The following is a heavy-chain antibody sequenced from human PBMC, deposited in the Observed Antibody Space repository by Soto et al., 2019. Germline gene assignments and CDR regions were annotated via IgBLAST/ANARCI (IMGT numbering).Heavy chain of an antibody. CDR2: IVVGSGNT. D-gene: IGHD3-16*02. Sequence: GASVKVSCKASGFTFTSSAIQWGRQARGQRLEWIGWIVVGSGNTNYAQKFQERVTITRDMSTSTAYMELSSLRSEDTAVYYCAVYPIRGDYDYIWGSYRFGSDAFDIWGQGTMVTVSS. CDR1: GFTFTSSA. CDR3: AVYPIRGDYDYIWGSYRFGSDAFDI. J-gene: IGHJ3*02. V-gene: IGHV1-58*02.